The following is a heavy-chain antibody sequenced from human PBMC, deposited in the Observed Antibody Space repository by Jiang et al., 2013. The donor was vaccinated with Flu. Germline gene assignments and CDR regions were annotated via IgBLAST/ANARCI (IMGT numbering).Heavy chain of an antibody. J-gene: IGHJ4*02. D-gene: IGHD3-22*01. V-gene: IGHV2-5*02. CDR2: IYWDDDK. CDR3: ARFAGITMIVVADY. Sequence: LALIYWDDDKRYSPSLKSRLTITKDTSKNQVVLTMTNMDPVDTATYYCARFAGITMIVVADYWGQGTLVTVSS.